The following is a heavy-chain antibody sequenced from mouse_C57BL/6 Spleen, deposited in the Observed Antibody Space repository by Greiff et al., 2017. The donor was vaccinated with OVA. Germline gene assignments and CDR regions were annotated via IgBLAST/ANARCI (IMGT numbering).Heavy chain of an antibody. V-gene: IGHV2-5*01. CDR3: AKGDDYDGRVFDY. J-gene: IGHJ2*01. CDR1: GFSLTSYG. Sequence: QVHVKQSGPGLVQPSQSLYITCTVSGFSLTSYGVHWVRQSPGKGLEWLGVIWRGGSTAYNAAFMSRLSITNDNSKSQVFFKMNRLQADDTAIYYCAKGDDYDGRVFDYWGKGTTLTVSS. CDR2: IWRGGST. D-gene: IGHD2-4*01.